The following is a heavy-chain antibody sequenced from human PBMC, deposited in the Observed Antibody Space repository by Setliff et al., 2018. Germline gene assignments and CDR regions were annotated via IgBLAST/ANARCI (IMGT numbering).Heavy chain of an antibody. V-gene: IGHV1-69*13. CDR3: ARNMGMGQRDYFDY. Sequence: SVKVSCKASGGTFSTYAVNWVRQALGQGLEWMGGIVPVFGTRNYAQKFQGRVTFTAEDSATTTYMELSSLTSEDTAIYYCARNMGMGQRDYFDYWG. CDR2: IVPVFGTR. D-gene: IGHD6-13*01. CDR1: GGTFSTYA. J-gene: IGHJ4*01.